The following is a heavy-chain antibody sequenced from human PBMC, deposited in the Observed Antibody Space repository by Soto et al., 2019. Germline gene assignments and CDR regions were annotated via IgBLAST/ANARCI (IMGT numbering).Heavy chain of an antibody. Sequence: QVQLVESGGGVVQPGRSLRLSCAASGFTFSSYGMYWVRQAPGKGLEWVAVVWDDGSNRYYADSVKGRFTISRDNSKNTLYLQINSLRADDTAVYYCARRSGRGMDVWGQGTTVTVSS. CDR2: VWDDGSNR. CDR3: ARRSGRGMDV. D-gene: IGHD2-8*02. V-gene: IGHV3-33*01. CDR1: GFTFSSYG. J-gene: IGHJ6*02.